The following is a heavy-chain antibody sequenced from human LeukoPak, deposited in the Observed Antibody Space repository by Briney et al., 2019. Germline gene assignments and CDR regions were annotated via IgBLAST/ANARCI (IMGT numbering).Heavy chain of an antibody. V-gene: IGHV4-4*08. J-gene: IGHJ4*02. Sequence: SETLSLTCTVSGGSISSYYWSWIRQPPGKGLEWIGRIYTSGSTNYNPSLKSRVTISVDTSKNQFSLKLSSVTAADTAVYYCARYSGSSPFYFDYWGQGTLVTVSS. CDR2: IYTSGST. CDR3: ARYSGSSPFYFDY. D-gene: IGHD3-10*01. CDR1: GGSISSYY.